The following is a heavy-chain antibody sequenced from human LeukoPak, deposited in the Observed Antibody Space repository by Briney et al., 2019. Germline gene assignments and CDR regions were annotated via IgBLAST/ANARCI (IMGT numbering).Heavy chain of an antibody. CDR3: ATPRYKDFWSGYDLGYFDY. V-gene: IGHV3-30-3*01. CDR1: GFTFSSYA. Sequence: PGGSLRLSCAASGFTFSSYAMHWVRQAPGKGLEWVAVISYDGSNKYYADSVKGRSTISRDNSKNTLYLQMNSLRAEDTAVYYCATPRYKDFWSGYDLGYFDYWGQGTLVTVSS. D-gene: IGHD3-3*01. J-gene: IGHJ4*02. CDR2: ISYDGSNK.